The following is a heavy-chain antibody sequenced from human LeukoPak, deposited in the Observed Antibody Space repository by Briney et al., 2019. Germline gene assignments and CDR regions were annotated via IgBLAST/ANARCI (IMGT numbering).Heavy chain of an antibody. Sequence: SETLSLTCTVSGGSISSGSYYWSWIRQPAGKGLEWIGRIYTSGSTNYDPSLKSRVTISVDTSKNQFSLKLSSVTAADTAVYYCARTESRIAVAPDYWGQGTLVTVSS. CDR3: ARTESRIAVAPDY. CDR2: IYTSGST. D-gene: IGHD6-19*01. CDR1: GGSISSGSYY. J-gene: IGHJ4*02. V-gene: IGHV4-61*02.